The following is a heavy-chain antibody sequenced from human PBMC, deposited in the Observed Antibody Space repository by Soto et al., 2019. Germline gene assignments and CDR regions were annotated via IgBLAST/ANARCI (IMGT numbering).Heavy chain of an antibody. Sequence: ASVKVSGRASGYAFTICVISMLLQAAVQVLEWMGWISAYNGNTNYAQKLQGRVTMTTDTSTSTAYMELRSLRSDDTAVYYCARDRFTTDYDFWSDIPYGMDVWGQGTTVTVSS. CDR1: GYAFTICV. CDR2: ISAYNGNT. D-gene: IGHD3-3*01. V-gene: IGHV1-18*04. CDR3: ARDRFTTDYDFWSDIPYGMDV. J-gene: IGHJ6*02.